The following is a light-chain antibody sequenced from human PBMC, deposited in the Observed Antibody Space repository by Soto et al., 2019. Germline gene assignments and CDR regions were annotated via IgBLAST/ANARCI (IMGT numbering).Light chain of an antibody. CDR1: TSNIGTNF. V-gene: IGLV1-47*01. J-gene: IGLJ3*02. CDR2: RND. CDR3: ATWDDGLRAWV. Sequence: QLVLTQPPSASGTPGQTVTISCFGRTSNIGTNFVYWYQQVPGTAPKLLVYRNDQRPSGVPDRFSGSKSGTSASLAISGLQSEDETDYYCATWDDGLRAWVFGGGTKVTVL.